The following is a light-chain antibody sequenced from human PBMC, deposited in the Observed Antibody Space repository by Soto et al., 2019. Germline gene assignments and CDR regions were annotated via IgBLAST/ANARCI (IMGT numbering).Light chain of an antibody. J-gene: IGKJ1*01. Sequence: EIVLTQSPGTRSLSPGERATLSCRASQSVSRSYLAWYQQKPGQAPRLVIYGASSRATGIPDRFSGSGSGTDFTLTISRLEPEDFAVYYCQQYGSSPPTFGQGTKVDI. CDR3: QQYGSSPPT. V-gene: IGKV3-20*01. CDR2: GAS. CDR1: QSVSRSY.